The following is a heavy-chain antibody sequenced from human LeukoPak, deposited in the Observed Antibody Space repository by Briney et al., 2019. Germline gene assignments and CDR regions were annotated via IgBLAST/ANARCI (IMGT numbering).Heavy chain of an antibody. J-gene: IGHJ6*02. CDR2: ISSSSNYI. CDR1: GFTFSSFS. CDR3: AKDLGYTYGMDV. Sequence: GGSLRLSCAASGFTFSSFSMNWVRQAPGKGLEWVSSISSSSNYIYYADSVRGRFTISRDNAKNSLSLQMNSLRVEDTAVYYCAKDLGYTYGMDVWGQGTTVTVSS. D-gene: IGHD6-13*01. V-gene: IGHV3-21*01.